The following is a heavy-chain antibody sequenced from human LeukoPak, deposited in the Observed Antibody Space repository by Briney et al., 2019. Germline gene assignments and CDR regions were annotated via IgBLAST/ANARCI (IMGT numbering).Heavy chain of an antibody. CDR2: IKPDGSAQ. V-gene: IGHV3-7*03. CDR3: TTDSMIGARTKVFDY. D-gene: IGHD3-22*01. J-gene: IGHJ4*02. CDR1: GFTFSSNW. Sequence: GGSLRLSCATSGFTFSSNWMSWVRRVPGRGLDWVANIKPDGSAQYYAASVKGRFTVSRDNAKNSVYLQMNSLKTEDTAVYYCTTDSMIGARTKVFDYWGQGTLVTVSS.